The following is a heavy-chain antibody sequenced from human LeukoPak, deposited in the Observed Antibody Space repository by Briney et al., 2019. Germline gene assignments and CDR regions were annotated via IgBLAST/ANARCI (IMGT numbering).Heavy chain of an antibody. V-gene: IGHV5-51*01. D-gene: IGHD4-11*01. CDR3: ARHLLPLSNYGYYYYYYMDV. CDR2: IYPGDSDT. CDR1: GYSFTSYW. Sequence: GESLKISCKGSGYSFTSYWIGWVRQMPGKGLEWMGIIYPGDSDTRYSPSLQGQVTISADKSISTAYLQWSSLKASDTAMYYCARHLLPLSNYGYYYYYYMDVWGKGTTVTVSS. J-gene: IGHJ6*03.